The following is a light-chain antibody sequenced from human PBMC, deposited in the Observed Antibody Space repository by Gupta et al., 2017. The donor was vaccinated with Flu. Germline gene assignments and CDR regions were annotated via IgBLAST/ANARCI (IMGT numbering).Light chain of an antibody. CDR1: SSNIGAGYD. CDR2: GNS. Sequence: QSVLTPPPSVSGAPGQRVTISCTGSSSNIGAGYDVHWYQQLPGTAPKLLIYGNSNRTSGVPDRFSGSKSGTSASLAITGLQAEDEADYYCQSYDSSRRFRVFGGGTKLTVL. CDR3: QSYDSSRRFRV. J-gene: IGLJ3*02. V-gene: IGLV1-40*01.